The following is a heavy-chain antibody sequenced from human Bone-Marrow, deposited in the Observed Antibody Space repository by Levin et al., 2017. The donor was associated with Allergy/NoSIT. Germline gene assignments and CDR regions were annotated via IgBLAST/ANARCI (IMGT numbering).Heavy chain of an antibody. CDR1: GFSVTTSGMR. Sequence: SGPTLVKPTQTLTLTCDFSGFSVTTSGMRVSWIRQSPGGALEWLAHIDWDDDEFYNPSLKPRRKISRDTSKNRVALTMTSMDPVDTGTYYCARIPAWGLGRNSFDFWGQGTVVTVSS. D-gene: IGHD3-10*01. CDR2: IDWDDDE. J-gene: IGHJ3*01. V-gene: IGHV2-70*04. CDR3: ARIPAWGLGRNSFDF.